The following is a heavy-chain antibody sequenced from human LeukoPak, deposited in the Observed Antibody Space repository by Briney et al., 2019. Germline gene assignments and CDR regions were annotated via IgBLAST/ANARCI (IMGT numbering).Heavy chain of an antibody. CDR1: GYTFTGYY. J-gene: IGHJ6*03. D-gene: IGHD6-6*01. CDR3: ARYSSSFGYYMDV. V-gene: IGHV1-2*02. Sequence: GASVKVSCKASGYTFTGYYMHWVRQAPGQGLEWMGWINPNSGGTNYAQKFQGRVTITADESTSTAYMELSSLRSEDTAVYYCARYSSSFGYYMDVWGKGTTVTVSS. CDR2: INPNSGGT.